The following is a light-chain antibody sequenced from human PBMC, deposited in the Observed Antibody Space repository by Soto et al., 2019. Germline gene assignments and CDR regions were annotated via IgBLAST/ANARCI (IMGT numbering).Light chain of an antibody. V-gene: IGLV2-14*03. CDR2: NVS. Sequence: QSALTQPASVSGSPGQSITISCTGTSRDVGGYNYVSWYQKNPGKAPKLMIYNVSNRPSGVSNRFSGSKSGNTASLTISGLQAEDEADYYCSSYTSSSTLWVFGGGTKLTVL. CDR3: SSYTSSSTLWV. J-gene: IGLJ3*02. CDR1: SRDVGGYNY.